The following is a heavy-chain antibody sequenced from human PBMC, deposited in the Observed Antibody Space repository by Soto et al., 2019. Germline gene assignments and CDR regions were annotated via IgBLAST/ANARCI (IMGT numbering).Heavy chain of an antibody. J-gene: IGHJ4*02. V-gene: IGHV4-59*01. CDR1: GGSISSYF. CDR2: VYYTGPT. Sequence: WETLSLTCTVSGGSISSYFYIWVRQPPGKGLEWIGSVYYTGPTDYNPSLKSRVTISVDTSKTQFSLNLRSVTAADTAVYYCARDLAAVPRAFDYWGRGTLVTVSS. CDR3: ARDLAAVPRAFDY. D-gene: IGHD6-13*01.